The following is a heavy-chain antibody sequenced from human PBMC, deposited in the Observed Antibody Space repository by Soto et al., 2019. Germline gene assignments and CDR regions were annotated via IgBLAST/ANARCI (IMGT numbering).Heavy chain of an antibody. CDR1: GFTFSGYG. D-gene: IGHD1-26*01. CDR2: INSDGRNT. Sequence: PGGSLRLSCAASGFTFSGYGMYWVRQAPGKGLVWVSGINSDGRNTNYADSVKGRFTISRDNAKNTVYLQMNSLRVEDTAVYYWSNPRQPTWGQGTLVTVST. V-gene: IGHV3-74*01. CDR3: SNPRQPT. J-gene: IGHJ4*02.